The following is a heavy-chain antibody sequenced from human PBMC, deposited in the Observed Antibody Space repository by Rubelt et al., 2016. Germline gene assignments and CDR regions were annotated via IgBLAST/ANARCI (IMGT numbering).Heavy chain of an antibody. CDR1: GGSFSDYY. J-gene: IGHJ4*02. CDR3: ARGHDLMRGFGDLRGGNYFDY. CDR2: INHSGST. D-gene: IGHD3-10*01. V-gene: IGHV4-34*01. Sequence: QVQLQQWGAGLLKPSETLSLTCAVYGGSFSDYYWIWVRQSPGKGLEWIGDINHSGSTNYNPSLKSRVTISVDTSKNQFSLKLSSVTAADTAVYFWARGHDLMRGFGDLRGGNYFDYWGQGTLVTVSS.